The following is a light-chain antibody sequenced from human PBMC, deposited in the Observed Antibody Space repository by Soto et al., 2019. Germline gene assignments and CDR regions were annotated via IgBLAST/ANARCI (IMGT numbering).Light chain of an antibody. J-gene: IGLJ1*01. CDR3: QSFDSSLSCYV. V-gene: IGLV1-40*01. Sequence: SVLTQPPSVSGAPGQRVTTSCTGSKSDIGAGYDVHWYQQFPGAAPKLLIYGNTNRPSGVPDRFSGSRSGTSASLAITGLQAEDEADYFCQSFDSSLSCYVFXTGTKVTVL. CDR1: KSDIGAGYD. CDR2: GNT.